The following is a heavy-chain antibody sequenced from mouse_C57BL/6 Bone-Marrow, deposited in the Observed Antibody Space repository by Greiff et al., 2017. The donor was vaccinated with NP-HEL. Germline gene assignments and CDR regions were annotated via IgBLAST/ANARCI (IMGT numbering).Heavy chain of an antibody. CDR3: ARSFITTVVPFAY. Sequence: EVQGVESGGGLVKPGGSLKLSCAASGFTFSDYGMHWVRQAPEKGLEWVAYISSGSSTIYYADTVKGRFTISRDNAKNTLFLQMTSLRSEDTAMYYCARSFITTVVPFAYWGQGTLVTVSA. J-gene: IGHJ3*01. D-gene: IGHD1-1*01. V-gene: IGHV5-17*01. CDR2: ISSGSSTI. CDR1: GFTFSDYG.